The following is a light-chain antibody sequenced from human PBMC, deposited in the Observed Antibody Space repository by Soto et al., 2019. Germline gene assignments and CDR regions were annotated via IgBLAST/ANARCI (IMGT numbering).Light chain of an antibody. CDR3: QQYGSSGT. Sequence: VMTRFPATLSVSPGEGATLSGRASQSVSSKLAWYQQKPGQPPRLLIYGASNRATGIPDRFSGSGSGTDFTLTISRLEPEDFAVYYCQQYGSSGTFGQGTKVDI. V-gene: IGKV3-20*01. CDR1: QSVSSK. J-gene: IGKJ1*01. CDR2: GAS.